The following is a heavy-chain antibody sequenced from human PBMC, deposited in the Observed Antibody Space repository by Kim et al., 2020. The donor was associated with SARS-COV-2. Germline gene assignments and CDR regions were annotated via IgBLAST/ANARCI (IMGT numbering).Heavy chain of an antibody. Sequence: GGSLRLSCTASGFTFGDYAMSWFRQAPGKGLEWVGFIRSKAYGGTTEYAASVKGRFTISRDDSKSIAYLQMNSLKTEDTAVYYCTRDEGSSWYRYYYGMDVWGQGTTVTVSS. CDR3: TRDEGSSWYRYYYGMDV. CDR2: IRSKAYGGTT. D-gene: IGHD6-13*01. V-gene: IGHV3-49*03. CDR1: GFTFGDYA. J-gene: IGHJ6*02.